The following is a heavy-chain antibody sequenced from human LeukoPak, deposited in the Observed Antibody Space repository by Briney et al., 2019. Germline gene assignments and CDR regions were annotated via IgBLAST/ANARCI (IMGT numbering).Heavy chain of an antibody. J-gene: IGHJ4*02. D-gene: IGHD3-10*01. CDR2: ISSNGDST. CDR1: GFTSSSYG. Sequence: GGSLRLSCSASGFTSSSYGMHWVRQGSGKGLEYVSGISSNGDSTYYADSVKGRFTFSRDNSKNTLYLQMSSLRAEDTAVYYCVKGKVAGSGTYYNAPFDYWGQGTLVTVSS. V-gene: IGHV3-64D*06. CDR3: VKGKVAGSGTYYNAPFDY.